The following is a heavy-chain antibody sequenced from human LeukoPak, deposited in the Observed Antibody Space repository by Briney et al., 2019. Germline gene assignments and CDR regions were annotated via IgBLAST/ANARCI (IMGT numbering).Heavy chain of an antibody. V-gene: IGHV4-59*01. CDR3: ASGSSRFDF. CDR2: TSHSDST. CDR1: GDSFSSGY. J-gene: IGHJ4*02. Sequence: PSETLSLTCTVSGDSFSSGYWSWLRQSPGKGLEGIGYTSHSDSTRYNPSLKSRVTMSIDTSMNQFSLKVTSVTAADTAVYYCASGSSRFDFWGQGTLVTVSS. D-gene: IGHD6-13*01.